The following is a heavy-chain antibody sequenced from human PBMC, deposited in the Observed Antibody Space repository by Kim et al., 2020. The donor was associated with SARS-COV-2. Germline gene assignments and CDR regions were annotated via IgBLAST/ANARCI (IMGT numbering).Heavy chain of an antibody. Sequence: SETLSLTCAVYGGSFSGYYWSWIRQPPGKGLEWIGEINHSGSTNYNPSLKSRVTISVDTSKNQFSLKLSSVTAADTAVYYCARGLIRAGVDYWGQGTLVTVSS. V-gene: IGHV4-34*01. D-gene: IGHD2-8*01. CDR1: GGSFSGYY. J-gene: IGHJ4*02. CDR2: INHSGST. CDR3: ARGLIRAGVDY.